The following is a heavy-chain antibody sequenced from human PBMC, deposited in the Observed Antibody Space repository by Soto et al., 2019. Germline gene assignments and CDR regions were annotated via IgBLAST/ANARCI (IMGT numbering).Heavy chain of an antibody. CDR1: GYTFTSYG. J-gene: IGHJ4*02. CDR2: ISAYNGNT. Sequence: ASVKVSCKASGYTFTSYGISWVRQAPGQGLEWMGWISAYNGNTNYAQKLQGRVTMTTDTSTSTAYMELRSLRSDDTAVYYCAREIRGYSYGHLDYWGQGTLVTVSS. V-gene: IGHV1-18*01. D-gene: IGHD5-18*01. CDR3: AREIRGYSYGHLDY.